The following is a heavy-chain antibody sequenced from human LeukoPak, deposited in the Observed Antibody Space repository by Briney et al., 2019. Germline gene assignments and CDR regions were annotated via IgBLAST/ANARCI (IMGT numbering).Heavy chain of an antibody. CDR3: AKGTLGDFWSGYRGDAFDI. CDR1: GFTFGSYA. J-gene: IGHJ3*02. D-gene: IGHD3-3*01. Sequence: GGSLRLSCAASGFTFGSYAMSWVRQAPGKGLEWVSAISGSGGSTYYADSVKGRFTISRDNSKNTLYLQMNSLRAEDTAVYYCAKGTLGDFWSGYRGDAFDIWGQGTMVTVSS. V-gene: IGHV3-23*01. CDR2: ISGSGGST.